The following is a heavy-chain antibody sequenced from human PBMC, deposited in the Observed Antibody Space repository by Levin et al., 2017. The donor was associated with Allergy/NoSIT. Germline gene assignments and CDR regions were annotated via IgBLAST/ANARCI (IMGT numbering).Heavy chain of an antibody. D-gene: IGHD3-10*01. J-gene: IGHJ5*02. CDR2: LHPNRGST. CDR1: GSTFTGSD. V-gene: IGHV1-8*01. Sequence: ASVKVSCKASGSTFTGSDINWVRQAPGQGLEWMGWLHPNRGSTGYALKFQDRVTFTMNASISTVYMELTDLKSDDTAVYYCARGYGSGSQGWFDPWGQGTRVTVSS. CDR3: ARGYGSGSQGWFDP.